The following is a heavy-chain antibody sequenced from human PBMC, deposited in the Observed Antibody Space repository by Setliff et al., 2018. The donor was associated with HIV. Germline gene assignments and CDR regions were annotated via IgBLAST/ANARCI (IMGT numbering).Heavy chain of an antibody. V-gene: IGHV3-33*06. CDR2: IWYDGSNK. CDR1: GFTFSDYY. Sequence: GGSLRLSCAASGFTFSDYYMSWLRQAPGKGLEWVAVIWYDGSNKYYADSVKGRFTISRDNSKNTLYLQMNSLRAEDTAVYYCAKAVAQQFVSFFDHWGQGTLVTVSS. D-gene: IGHD6-6*01. J-gene: IGHJ4*02. CDR3: AKAVAQQFVSFFDH.